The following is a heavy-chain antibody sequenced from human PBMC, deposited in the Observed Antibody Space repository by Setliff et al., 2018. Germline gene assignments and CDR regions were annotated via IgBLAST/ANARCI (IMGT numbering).Heavy chain of an antibody. CDR3: AKDDLGFAAAGTNVVFNY. J-gene: IGHJ4*02. Sequence: PGGSLRLSCAASGFTFRVYNMHWVRQAPGKGLEWVAFISDDGSDTYYLDSVKGRFTISRDNSKNTLYLQMNSLRAEDTAMYYCAKDDLGFAAAGTNVVFNYWGQGTLVTVSS. D-gene: IGHD6-13*01. CDR1: GFTFRVYN. CDR2: ISDDGSDT. V-gene: IGHV3-30*07.